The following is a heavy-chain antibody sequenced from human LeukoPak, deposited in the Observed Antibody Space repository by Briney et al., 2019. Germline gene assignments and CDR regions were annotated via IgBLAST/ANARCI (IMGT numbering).Heavy chain of an antibody. D-gene: IGHD3-22*01. Sequence: GGSLRLSCAVSGITLSNYGMSWVRQAPGKGLEWVAGISDSGGRTNYADSVKGRFTISGDNPKNTLYLQMNSLRVEDTAVYFCAKRGVVIRVILVGFHKEANYFDSWGQGALVTVSS. J-gene: IGHJ4*02. CDR1: GITLSNYG. V-gene: IGHV3-23*01. CDR3: AKRGVVIRVILVGFHKEANYFDS. CDR2: ISDSGGRT.